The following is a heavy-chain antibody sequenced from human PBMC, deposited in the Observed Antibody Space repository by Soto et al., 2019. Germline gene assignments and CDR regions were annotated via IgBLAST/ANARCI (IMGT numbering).Heavy chain of an antibody. D-gene: IGHD3-16*01. J-gene: IGHJ4*02. CDR3: ARGSYLDY. CDR1: GFSFGIYA. CDR2: ISVSDGKT. Sequence: PGGSLRLSCAASGFSFGIYALSWVRQSPGKGLEWVSTISVSDGKTFYADSVKGRFSISRDTSQSTLYLQMNSLRADDTAMYYCARGSYLDYWGQGTRVAVSS. V-gene: IGHV3-23*01.